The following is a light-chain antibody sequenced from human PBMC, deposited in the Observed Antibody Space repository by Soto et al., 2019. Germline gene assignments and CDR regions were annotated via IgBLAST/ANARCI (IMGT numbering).Light chain of an antibody. CDR2: ETS. CDR3: LQHNTYPYS. Sequence: DVQMTQSPSAMSASVGDRVTIACRASQDISRFVAWFQHKPGRAPERLIYETSSLQPGVPSRFSGSGSGKEFTLAISGLQPEDFATYYCLQHNTYPYSFGQGTKLEI. CDR1: QDISRF. J-gene: IGKJ2*03. V-gene: IGKV1-17*03.